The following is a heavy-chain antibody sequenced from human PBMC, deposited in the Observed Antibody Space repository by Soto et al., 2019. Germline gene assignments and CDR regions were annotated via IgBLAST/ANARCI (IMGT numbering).Heavy chain of an antibody. J-gene: IGHJ6*02. CDR3: ARDQEYSGSYYDGYYYGMDV. CDR2: INAGNGNT. D-gene: IGHD1-26*01. Sequence: QVQLVQSGAEVKKPGASVKVSCKASGYTFTSYAMHWVRQAPGQRLEWMGWINAGNGNTKYSQKFQGRVTITRDTSASTADMELSSLRSEDTAVYYCARDQEYSGSYYDGYYYGMDVWGQGTTVTVSS. CDR1: GYTFTSYA. V-gene: IGHV1-3*01.